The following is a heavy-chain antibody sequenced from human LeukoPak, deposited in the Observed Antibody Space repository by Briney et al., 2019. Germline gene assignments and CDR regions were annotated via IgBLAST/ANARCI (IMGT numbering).Heavy chain of an antibody. CDR1: GGSISSGGYY. Sequence: PSETLSLTCTVSGGSISSGGYYWSWIRQPPGKGLEWIGEINHSGSTNYNPSLKSRVTISVDTSKNQFSLKLSSVTAADTAVYYCARGTPLNKWLLAITYYGMDVWGQGTTVTVSS. V-gene: IGHV4-39*07. CDR3: ARGTPLNKWLLAITYYGMDV. CDR2: INHSGST. D-gene: IGHD3-22*01. J-gene: IGHJ6*02.